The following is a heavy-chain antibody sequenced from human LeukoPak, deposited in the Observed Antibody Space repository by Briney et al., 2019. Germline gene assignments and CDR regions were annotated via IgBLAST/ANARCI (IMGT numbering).Heavy chain of an antibody. CDR2: ISSSSYYI. D-gene: IGHD6-25*01. Sequence: GGSLRLSCAASGFTFSSYEMNWVRQAPGKGLEWVASISSSSYYIYYSDSLKGRFTISRDNAKNTLYLQMNSLTAEDTAVYYCARGPPWYFDLWGRGTLVTVSS. V-gene: IGHV3-21*01. CDR3: ARGPPWYFDL. CDR1: GFTFSSYE. J-gene: IGHJ2*01.